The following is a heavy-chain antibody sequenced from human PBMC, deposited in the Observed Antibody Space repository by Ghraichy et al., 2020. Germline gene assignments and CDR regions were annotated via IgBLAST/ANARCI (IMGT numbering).Heavy chain of an antibody. CDR3: ARQTYGSGATYDY. D-gene: IGHD3-10*01. J-gene: IGHJ4*02. Sequence: SETLSLTCTVSGGSISSSNSYWGWIRRPPGKGLEWIASIYYSGSTYYNPSLKSRVTISVDTSKDHFSLKLNSVTAADTAVYYCARQTYGSGATYDYWGQGALVTVSS. CDR1: GGSISSSNSY. V-gene: IGHV4-39*01. CDR2: IYYSGST.